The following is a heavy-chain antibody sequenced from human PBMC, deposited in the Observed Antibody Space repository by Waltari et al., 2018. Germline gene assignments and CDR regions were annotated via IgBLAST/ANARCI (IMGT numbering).Heavy chain of an antibody. CDR2: IIPIFGTA. V-gene: IGHV1-69*13. CDR3: ARDRYYYDSSGYQQTYYFDY. D-gene: IGHD3-22*01. J-gene: IGHJ4*02. CDR1: GGTFSSYA. Sequence: QVQLVQSGAEVKKPGSSVKVSCKASGGTFSSYAISWVRQAPGQGLEWMGGIIPIFGTANYAQKFQGRVTITADESTSTAYMELSSLRSEDTAVYYCARDRYYYDSSGYQQTYYFDYWGQGTLVTVSS.